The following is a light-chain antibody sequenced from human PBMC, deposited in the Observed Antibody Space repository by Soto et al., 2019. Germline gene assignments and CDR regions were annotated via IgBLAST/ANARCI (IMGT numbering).Light chain of an antibody. V-gene: IGLV2-14*01. J-gene: IGLJ1*01. CDR3: SSFTSSTTLYV. Sequence: QSVLTQPASASGSPGQSITISCTGTSSDVGGYNYVSWYQQHPGKAPKLMIYDVSNRPSGVSNRFSGSKSGNTASLTISGLQADDDADYYCSSFTSSTTLYVFGTGTKVTV. CDR1: SSDVGGYNY. CDR2: DVS.